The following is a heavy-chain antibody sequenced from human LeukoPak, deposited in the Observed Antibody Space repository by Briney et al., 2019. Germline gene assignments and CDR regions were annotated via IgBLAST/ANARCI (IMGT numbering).Heavy chain of an antibody. J-gene: IGHJ5*02. V-gene: IGHV3-7*01. CDR1: GFTFSSYW. Sequence: PGGSLRLSRAASGFTFSSYWMSWVRQAPGKGLEWVANIKQDGSEKYYVDSVKGRFTISRDNAKNSLYLQMNSLRAEDTAVYYCARDHANYDFWSGYYTPYNWFDPWGQGTLVTVSS. CDR3: ARDHANYDFWSGYYTPYNWFDP. D-gene: IGHD3-3*01. CDR2: IKQDGSEK.